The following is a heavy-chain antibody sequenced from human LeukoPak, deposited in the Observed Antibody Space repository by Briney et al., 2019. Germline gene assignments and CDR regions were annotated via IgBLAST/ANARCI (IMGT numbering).Heavy chain of an antibody. J-gene: IGHJ2*01. V-gene: IGHV4-39*01. CDR1: GGSISSSSSY. D-gene: IGHD3-3*01. CDR3: VRGILEYYYFDL. Sequence: SETLSLTCTVSGGSISSSSSYWAWTRQPPGKDLECIGSIFYSGSTHYNPSLKSRVSISVDTSKNQFSLKLSSVTAADTAVYYCVRGILEYYYFDLWGRGTLVTVSS. CDR2: IFYSGST.